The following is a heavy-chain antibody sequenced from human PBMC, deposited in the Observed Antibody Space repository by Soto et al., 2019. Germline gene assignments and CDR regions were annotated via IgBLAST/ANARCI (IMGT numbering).Heavy chain of an antibody. Sequence: ASVKVSCKVSGYTLTELSMHWVRQAPGKGLEWMGGFDPEEGETIYAQKFQGRVTMTEDTSADTAYMEVSSLRSEDTAVYYCATIQRPSNWRLYYFDYWGQGTLVTVSS. CDR2: FDPEEGET. CDR3: ATIQRPSNWRLYYFDY. D-gene: IGHD3-16*01. J-gene: IGHJ4*02. V-gene: IGHV1-24*01. CDR1: GYTLTELS.